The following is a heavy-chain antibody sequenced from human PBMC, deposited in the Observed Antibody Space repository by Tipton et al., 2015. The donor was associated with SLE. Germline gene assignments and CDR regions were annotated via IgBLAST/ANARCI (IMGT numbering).Heavy chain of an antibody. V-gene: IGHV3-30-3*01. D-gene: IGHD2-15*01. CDR3: ATHVGNALDY. CDR1: GFSFSTFA. Sequence: SLRLSCAASGFSFSTFAMHWVRQAPGKGLEWVAVISYDASNKNYADSVKGRFTISRDNRRNTLYLQMDSLRDEDTAVYYCATHVGNALDYWGQGTLVSVSS. CDR2: ISYDASNK. J-gene: IGHJ4*02.